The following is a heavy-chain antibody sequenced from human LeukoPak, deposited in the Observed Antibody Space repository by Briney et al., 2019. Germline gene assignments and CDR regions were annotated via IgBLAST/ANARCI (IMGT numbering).Heavy chain of an antibody. CDR3: ASQKGVTDAFDI. CDR1: GGSISSYY. V-gene: IGHV4-59*08. D-gene: IGHD3-10*01. CDR2: IYYSGST. J-gene: IGHJ3*02. Sequence: SETLSLTCTVSGGSISSYYWSWIRQPPGKGLEWIGYIYYSGSTNYNPSLKSRVTISVDTSKNQFSLKLSSVTAADTAVYYCASQKGVTDAFDIWGQGTMVTVST.